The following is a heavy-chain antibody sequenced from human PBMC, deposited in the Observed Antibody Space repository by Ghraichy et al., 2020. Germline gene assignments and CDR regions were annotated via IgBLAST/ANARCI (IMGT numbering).Heavy chain of an antibody. CDR2: ISGSADTT. CDR3: AWHSRWSDFDC. CDR1: GFTFNNYA. V-gene: IGHV3-23*01. J-gene: IGHJ4*02. Sequence: AALRLSCAASGFTFNNYAMSWVRQAPGKGLEWVSAISGSADTTYYANSVRGRFTISRDNSKNSVYLQMNSLRAEDTAVYYCAWHSRWSDFDCWGQGTLVTVSS. D-gene: IGHD4-23*01.